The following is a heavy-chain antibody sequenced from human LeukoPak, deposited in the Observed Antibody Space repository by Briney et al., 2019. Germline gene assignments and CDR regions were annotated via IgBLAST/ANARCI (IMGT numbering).Heavy chain of an antibody. CDR2: ISGSSDYI. CDR1: GFIFRGYT. D-gene: IGHD2-21*02. Sequence: PGGSLRLSCAASGFIFRGYTMNWVRQAPGKGPEWVSSISGSSDYIYYADSVKGRFTISRDNAKNSLYLQMNSLRAEDTAVYYCARALYCGGDCKDYWGQGTLVTVSS. J-gene: IGHJ4*02. V-gene: IGHV3-21*04. CDR3: ARALYCGGDCKDY.